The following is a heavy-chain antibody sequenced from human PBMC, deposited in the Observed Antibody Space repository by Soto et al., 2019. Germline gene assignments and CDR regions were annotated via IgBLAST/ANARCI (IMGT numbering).Heavy chain of an antibody. CDR3: ARDQTYYYDSSGLTQDAFDI. Sequence: SVKVSCKASGGTFSSYAISWVRQAPGQGLEWMGGIIPIFGTANYAQKFQGRVTITADESTSTAYMELSSLRSEDTAVYYCARDQTYYYDSSGLTQDAFDIWGQGTXVTVSS. D-gene: IGHD3-22*01. CDR2: IIPIFGTA. CDR1: GGTFSSYA. V-gene: IGHV1-69*13. J-gene: IGHJ3*02.